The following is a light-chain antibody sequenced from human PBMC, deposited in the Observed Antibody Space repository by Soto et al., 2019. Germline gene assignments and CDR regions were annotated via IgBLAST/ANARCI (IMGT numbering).Light chain of an antibody. Sequence: EIVMTQSPATLSVSPGERATLSCSASQSVSSNLAWYQQKPGQAPRLLIYGASTRATGIPTRFSGSGSGTEFTLSFRRLQSEDFAVYYCHLYNNLLPLTFGGGTKVEIK. V-gene: IGKV3-15*01. J-gene: IGKJ4*01. CDR2: GAS. CDR1: QSVSSN. CDR3: HLYNNLLPLT.